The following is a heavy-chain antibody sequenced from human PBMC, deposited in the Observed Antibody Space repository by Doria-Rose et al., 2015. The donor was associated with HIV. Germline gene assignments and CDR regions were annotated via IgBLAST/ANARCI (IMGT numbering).Heavy chain of an antibody. CDR2: SKNKVKSYIT. V-gene: IGHV3-72*01. Sequence: IQLVQSGGGLVQPGGSLRLSCAASGFTFSDHYMDWVRQAPGKRLEWVVRSKNKVKSYITEDSASVKGRFTISRDDSKDSLYLQMNSLKSEDTAVYYCATWISGTYNYWGQGTLVTVSS. J-gene: IGHJ4*02. D-gene: IGHD1-26*01. CDR3: ATWISGTYNY. CDR1: GFTFSDHY.